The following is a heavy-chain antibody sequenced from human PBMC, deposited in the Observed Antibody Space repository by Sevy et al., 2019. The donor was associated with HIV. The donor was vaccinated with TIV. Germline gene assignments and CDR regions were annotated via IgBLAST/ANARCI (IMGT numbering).Heavy chain of an antibody. Sequence: GGSLRLSCAASGFSFSKYWMSWVRQAPGKGLEWVANIKEDGSQKNYLESVKGRFTISRDNAKNLLYLQMNNLRADDTVVYYCTRDSDILSGYSSHYFDYWGQGTLVTVSS. V-gene: IGHV3-7*01. CDR1: GFSFSKYW. CDR2: IKEDGSQK. CDR3: TRDSDILSGYSSHYFDY. J-gene: IGHJ4*02. D-gene: IGHD3-9*01.